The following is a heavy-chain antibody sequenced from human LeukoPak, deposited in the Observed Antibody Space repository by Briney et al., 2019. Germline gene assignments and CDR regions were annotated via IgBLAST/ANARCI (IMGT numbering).Heavy chain of an antibody. J-gene: IGHJ5*02. CDR2: FYYTGKT. CDR3: ARTGFTYGSAGS. CDR1: GGSISSGDYY. Sequence: PSETLSLTCTVSGGSISSGDYYWRWVRQPPGRGLEWIGCFYYTGKTFYNPSLQSRVAISGDTAKNQVSLRVTSVTAADPALYYCARTGFTYGSAGSWGQGTLVTVSA. V-gene: IGHV4-30-4*01. D-gene: IGHD5-18*01.